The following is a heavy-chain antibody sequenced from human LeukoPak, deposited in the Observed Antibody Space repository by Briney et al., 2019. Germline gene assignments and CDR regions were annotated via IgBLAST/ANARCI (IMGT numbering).Heavy chain of an antibody. CDR3: ASLGYSKGYYYGMDV. J-gene: IGHJ6*02. D-gene: IGHD4-11*01. CDR1: GFTFSSYW. CDR2: INSDGSST. Sequence: QTGGSLRLSCAASGFTFSSYWMHWVRQAPGKGLVWVSRINSDGSSTSYADSVKGRFTISSDNAKNTLYLQMNSLRAEDTALYYCASLGYSKGYYYGMDVWGQGTTVTVSS. V-gene: IGHV3-74*01.